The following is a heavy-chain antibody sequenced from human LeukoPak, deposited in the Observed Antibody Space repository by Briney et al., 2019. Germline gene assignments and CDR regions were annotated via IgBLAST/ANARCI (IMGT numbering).Heavy chain of an antibody. CDR2: ISSSSTYI. D-gene: IGHD5-18*01. J-gene: IGHJ4*02. V-gene: IGHV3-21*01. Sequence: GGSLRLSCAATGITFSSYSMNWVRQAPGKGLEWVSSISSSSTYIYYADSVKGRFTIYRDNAKNSPYLQMNSLRAEDTAVYYCARPLSPGEYSYGFDYWGQGSLVTVSS. CDR1: GITFSSYS. CDR3: ARPLSPGEYSYGFDY.